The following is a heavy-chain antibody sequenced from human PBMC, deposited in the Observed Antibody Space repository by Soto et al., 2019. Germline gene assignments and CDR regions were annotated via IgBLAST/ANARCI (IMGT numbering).Heavy chain of an antibody. V-gene: IGHV3-48*03. J-gene: IGHJ6*02. CDR1: GFTCSSYE. CDR2: ISSSGSTI. CDR3: AREGVDTAMAGPYYYYGMDV. Sequence: PGGSLRLSCAASGFTCSSYEMNWVRQAPGKGLEWVSYISSSGSTIYYADSVKGRFTISRDNAKNSLYLQMNSLRAEDTAVYYCAREGVDTAMAGPYYYYGMDVWGQGTTVTVSS. D-gene: IGHD5-18*01.